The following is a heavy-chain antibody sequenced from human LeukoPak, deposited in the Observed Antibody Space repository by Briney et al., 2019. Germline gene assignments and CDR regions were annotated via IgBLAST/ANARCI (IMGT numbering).Heavy chain of an antibody. CDR3: ATHPYAIAASGIP. J-gene: IGHJ4*02. D-gene: IGHD6-13*01. CDR1: GFTFSGYS. V-gene: IGHV3-48*04. Sequence: GGSLRPSCAASGFTFSGYSMNWVRQAPGKGLEWVSYISSGSSTIFYADSVKGRFTISRDNAQSSLYLQMNSLRAEDTAVYYCATHPYAIAASGIPWGQGTLVTVSS. CDR2: ISSGSSTI.